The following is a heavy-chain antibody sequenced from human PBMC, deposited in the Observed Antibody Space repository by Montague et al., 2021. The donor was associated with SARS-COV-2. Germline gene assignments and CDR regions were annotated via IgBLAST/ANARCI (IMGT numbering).Heavy chain of an antibody. CDR1: GASVGSSD. J-gene: IGHJ3*02. D-gene: IGHD2-21*01. Sequence: SETLSLTCTVSGASVGSSDWGWIRQSPGKGLEWIGYFYSVGSTDYNPSLKSRATISRDKSKNQFSLKVWSVTAADTAVYYCARKSMTGDALAIWGQGTMVTVSS. CDR2: FYSVGST. CDR3: ARKSMTGDALAI. V-gene: IGHV4-59*02.